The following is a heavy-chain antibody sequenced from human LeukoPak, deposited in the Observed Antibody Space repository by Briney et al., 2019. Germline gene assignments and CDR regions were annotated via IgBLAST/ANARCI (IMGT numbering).Heavy chain of an antibody. Sequence: SETLSLTCTVSGGSISSYTWSWIRQPAGKGLEWIGRIYTSGSTDYNPPLKSRVTMSVDTSKNQFSLKLSSVTAADTAVYYCARDRATLGWFDFWGQGILVTVSS. J-gene: IGHJ5*01. V-gene: IGHV4-4*07. CDR3: ARDRATLGWFDF. CDR1: GGSISSYT. D-gene: IGHD1-26*01. CDR2: IYTSGST.